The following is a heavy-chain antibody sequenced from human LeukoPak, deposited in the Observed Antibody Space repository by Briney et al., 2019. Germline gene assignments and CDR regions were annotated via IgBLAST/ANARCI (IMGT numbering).Heavy chain of an antibody. D-gene: IGHD3-3*01. V-gene: IGHV1-2*02. J-gene: IGHJ4*02. CDR2: INPNSGGT. CDR1: GYTFTGYY. Sequence: ASVKVSCKASGYTFTGYYMHWVRQAPGQGLEWMGWINPNSGGTNYAQKFQGRVTMTRDTSISTAYMELSRLRSDDTAVYYCARANSYYDFWSGYYTSQYYFDYWGQGTLVTVSS. CDR3: ARANSYYDFWSGYYTSQYYFDY.